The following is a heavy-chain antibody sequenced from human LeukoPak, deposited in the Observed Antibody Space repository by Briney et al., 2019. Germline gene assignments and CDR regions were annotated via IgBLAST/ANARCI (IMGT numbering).Heavy chain of an antibody. D-gene: IGHD6-13*01. J-gene: IGHJ4*01. CDR3: ARGGTAAGLYFDL. V-gene: IGHV3-7*01. CDR2: IKQDGGEK. CDR1: GFTFSSYW. Sequence: GGSLRLSCVVSGFTFSSYWMNWVRQAPGKGLEWVASIKQDGGEKSYVDSVKGRFTISRDNAKNSLYLQMSSLRAEDTAVYYCARGGTAAGLYFDLWGQGTLVTVSS.